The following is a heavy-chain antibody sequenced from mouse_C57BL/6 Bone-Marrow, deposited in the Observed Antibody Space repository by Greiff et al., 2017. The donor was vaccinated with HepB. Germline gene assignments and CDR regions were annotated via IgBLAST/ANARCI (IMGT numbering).Heavy chain of an antibody. V-gene: IGHV3-8*01. D-gene: IGHD1-1*01. CDR3: ARAIYYGSSWYFDV. CDR2: ISYSGST. Sequence: VQLKESGPGLAQPSQTLSLTCSVTGYSITSDYWNWIRKFPGHTLEYMGYISYSGSTYYNPSLKSRISITRDTSKNQYYLQLNSVTTEDTATYYCARAIYYGSSWYFDVWGTVTTVTVSS. J-gene: IGHJ1*03. CDR1: GYSITSDY.